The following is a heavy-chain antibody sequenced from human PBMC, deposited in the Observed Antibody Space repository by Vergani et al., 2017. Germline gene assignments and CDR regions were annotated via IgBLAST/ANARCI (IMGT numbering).Heavy chain of an antibody. D-gene: IGHD2/OR15-2a*01. CDR2: INHSGST. Sequence: QVQLQQWGAGLLKPSETLSLTCAVYGGSFSGYYWSWIRQPPGKGLEWIGEINHSGSTNYNPSLKSRVTISVDTSKNQFSLKLSSVTAADTAVYYCARVLSGLLDYWGQGTLVTVSS. CDR1: GGSFSGYY. V-gene: IGHV4-34*01. CDR3: ARVLSGLLDY. J-gene: IGHJ4*02.